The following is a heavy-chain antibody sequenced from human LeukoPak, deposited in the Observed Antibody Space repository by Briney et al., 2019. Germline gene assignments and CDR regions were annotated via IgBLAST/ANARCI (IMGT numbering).Heavy chain of an antibody. V-gene: IGHV4-34*01. J-gene: IGHJ4*02. CDR2: INHSGST. Sequence: SETLSLTCAVYGGSFSGYYWSWIRQPPGKGLEWIGEINHSGSTNYNPSLKSRVTISVDTSKNQFSLKLSSATAADTAVYYCARSDFWSGSVIDYWGQGTLVTVSS. CDR1: GGSFSGYY. D-gene: IGHD3-3*01. CDR3: ARSDFWSGSVIDY.